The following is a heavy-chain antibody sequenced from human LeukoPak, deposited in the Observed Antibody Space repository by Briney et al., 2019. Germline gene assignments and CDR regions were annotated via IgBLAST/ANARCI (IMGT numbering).Heavy chain of an antibody. Sequence: GGSLRLSCAASGFTVSSNYMTWVRQAPGKGLEWVSVIYSGGSTYYADSVKGRFTISRDNSKNTLYLQMNSLRAEDTAVYYCASTVSGFGELNYWGRGTLVTVSS. CDR2: IYSGGST. J-gene: IGHJ4*02. D-gene: IGHD3-10*01. CDR3: ASTVSGFGELNY. V-gene: IGHV3-66*02. CDR1: GFTVSSNY.